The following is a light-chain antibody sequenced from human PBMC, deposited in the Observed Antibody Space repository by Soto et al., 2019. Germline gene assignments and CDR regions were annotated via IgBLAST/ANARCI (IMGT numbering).Light chain of an antibody. Sequence: DIVLTQSPATLSLSPGDRATLSCRASQSVSSYLAWYQQKPGQAPRLLIYDASNRATGIPARFSGSGSGTDFTVTISSLEPEDFAVYYCQQRSTWYTFGQGTKLEIK. CDR1: QSVSSY. J-gene: IGKJ2*01. V-gene: IGKV3-11*01. CDR2: DAS. CDR3: QQRSTWYT.